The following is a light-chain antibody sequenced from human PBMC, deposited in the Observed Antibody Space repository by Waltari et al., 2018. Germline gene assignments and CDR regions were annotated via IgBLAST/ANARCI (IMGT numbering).Light chain of an antibody. V-gene: IGKV4-1*01. Sequence: DIVMTQSPDSLAASLGVRATINCQPSPSVLYSSNNKNYLAWYQQKPGQPPKLLIYWASTRESGVPDRFSGSGSGTDFTLTISSLQAEDVAVYYCQQYYGTPRTFGQGTKVEI. CDR2: WAS. CDR3: QQYYGTPRT. J-gene: IGKJ1*01. CDR1: PSVLYSSNNKNY.